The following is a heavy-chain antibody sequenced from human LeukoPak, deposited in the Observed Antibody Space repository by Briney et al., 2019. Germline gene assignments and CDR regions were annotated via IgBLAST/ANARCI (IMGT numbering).Heavy chain of an antibody. Sequence: ASVKVSCKASGGTVSCYAISWVRQAPGQGLEWMGGIIPIFGTANYAQKFQGRVTITADESTSTAYMELSSLRSEDTAVYYCARMGGSSWYTAVDYWGQGTLVTVSS. CDR1: GGTVSCYA. D-gene: IGHD6-13*01. J-gene: IGHJ4*02. CDR2: IIPIFGTA. CDR3: ARMGGSSWYTAVDY. V-gene: IGHV1-69*01.